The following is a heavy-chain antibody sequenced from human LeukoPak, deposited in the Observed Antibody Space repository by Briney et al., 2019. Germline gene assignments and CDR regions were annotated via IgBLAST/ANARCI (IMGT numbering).Heavy chain of an antibody. D-gene: IGHD3-10*01. V-gene: IGHV1-8*01. Sequence: ASVKVSCKASGYTFTCYDINWVRQATGQGLEWMGWMNPNSGNTGYAQKFQGRVTMTRNTSISTAYMELSSLRSEDTAVYYCAKGVRLVRGVSRYYYYMDVWGKGTTVTVSS. J-gene: IGHJ6*03. CDR1: GYTFTCYD. CDR3: AKGVRLVRGVSRYYYYMDV. CDR2: MNPNSGNT.